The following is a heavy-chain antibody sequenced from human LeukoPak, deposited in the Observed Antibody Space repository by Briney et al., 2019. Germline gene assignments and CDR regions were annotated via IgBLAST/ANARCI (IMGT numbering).Heavy chain of an antibody. CDR1: GYTFTGYY. J-gene: IGHJ4*02. D-gene: IGHD3-3*01. V-gene: IGHV1-2*02. CDR3: ARSKYDFWNGFRPKAPFDY. CDR2: INPNSGGT. Sequence: ASVKVSCKASGYTFTGYYMHWVRQAPGQGLEWMGWINPNSGGTNYAQKFQGRVTMTRDTSISTAYMELSRLRSDDTAVYYCARSKYDFWNGFRPKAPFDYWGQGTLVTVSS.